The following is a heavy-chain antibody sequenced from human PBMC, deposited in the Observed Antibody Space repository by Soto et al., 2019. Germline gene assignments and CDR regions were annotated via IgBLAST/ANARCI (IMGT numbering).Heavy chain of an antibody. J-gene: IGHJ5*02. CDR2: IWYDGSNK. V-gene: IGHV3-33*01. CDR1: GFTFSSYG. D-gene: IGHD2-21*02. CDR3: ARELAYCGGDCYSDWFDP. Sequence: QVQLVESGGGVVQPGRSLRLSCAASGFTFSSYGMHWVRQAPGKGLEWVAVIWYDGSNKYYADSVKGRFTISRDNSKNTLYLQMNSLRAADTAVYYCARELAYCGGDCYSDWFDPWGQGTLVTVSS.